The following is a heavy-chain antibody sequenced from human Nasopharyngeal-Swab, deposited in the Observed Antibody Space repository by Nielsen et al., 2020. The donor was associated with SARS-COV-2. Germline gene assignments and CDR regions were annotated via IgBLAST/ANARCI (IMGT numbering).Heavy chain of an antibody. CDR2: IYYSGST. J-gene: IGHJ4*02. CDR1: GGSISSSSYY. CDR3: ARQERQWLELQPHYFDY. D-gene: IGHD6-19*01. Sequence: SETLSLTCTVSGGSISSSSYYWGWNRQPPGKGLEWIGSIYYSGSTYYNPSLKSRVTISVDTSKNQFSLKLSSVTAADTAVYYCARQERQWLELQPHYFDYWGQGTLVTFSS. V-gene: IGHV4-39*01.